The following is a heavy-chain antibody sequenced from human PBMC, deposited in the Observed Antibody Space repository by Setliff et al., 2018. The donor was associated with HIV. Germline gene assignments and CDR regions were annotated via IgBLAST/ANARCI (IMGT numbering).Heavy chain of an antibody. V-gene: IGHV3-9*03. CDR2: ITWNSGSI. CDR1: GFTFDDYG. J-gene: IGHJ3*02. Sequence: GGSLRLSCAASGFTFDDYGMHWVRQAPGKGLEWVSGITWNSGSIAYADSVKGRFTISRDNAKNSLYLQMNSLRAEDMALYYCVKDISSLGLQYGDWFGAFDIWGQGTMVTVSS. CDR3: VKDISSLGLQYGDWFGAFDI. D-gene: IGHD4-17*01.